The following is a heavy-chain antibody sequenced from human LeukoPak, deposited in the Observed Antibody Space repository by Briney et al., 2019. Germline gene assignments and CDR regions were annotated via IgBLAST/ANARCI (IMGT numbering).Heavy chain of an antibody. CDR2: IYYSGTT. CDR1: GGSISSYY. J-gene: IGHJ4*02. V-gene: IGHV4-59*12. Sequence: SETLSLTCTVSGGSISSYYWSWVRQPPGKGLEWIAYIYYSGTTNYNPSLKSRVTISVDTSKNQFSLKLSSVTAADTAVYYCARDYYGSGSYSPLDYWGQGTLVTVSS. CDR3: ARDYYGSGSYSPLDY. D-gene: IGHD3-10*01.